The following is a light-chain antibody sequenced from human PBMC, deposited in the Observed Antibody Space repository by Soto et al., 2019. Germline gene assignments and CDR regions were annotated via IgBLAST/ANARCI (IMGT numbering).Light chain of an antibody. CDR2: KAS. V-gene: IGKV1-5*03. J-gene: IGKJ1*01. Sequence: DLQLTQSPSTLSASVGDRVTITCRATQTISTLLAWYQQRPVTAPNLLIYKASSLESGVPSRFSGSGSGTEFTVTISSLQPDDFATYFCQQYSTCPGTFGQGTKVEVK. CDR1: QTISTL. CDR3: QQYSTCPGT.